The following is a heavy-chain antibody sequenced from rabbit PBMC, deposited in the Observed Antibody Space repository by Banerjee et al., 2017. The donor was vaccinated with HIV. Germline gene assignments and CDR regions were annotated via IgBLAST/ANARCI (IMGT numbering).Heavy chain of an antibody. CDR3: ARASSYDYFNL. CDR1: GIDFSSYG. J-gene: IGHJ4*01. D-gene: IGHD6-1*01. V-gene: IGHV1S45*01. CDR2: IYAGSGGGT. Sequence: QEQLVESGGGLVTLGGSLKLSCKASGIDFSSYGISWVRQAPGKGLEWIGCIYAGSGGGTHYASWAKGRFTISKTSSTTVTLQMTGLTAADTATYFCARASSYDYFNLWGPGTLVTVS.